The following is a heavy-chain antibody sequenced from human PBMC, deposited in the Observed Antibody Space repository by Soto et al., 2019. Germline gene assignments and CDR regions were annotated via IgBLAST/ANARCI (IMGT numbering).Heavy chain of an antibody. V-gene: IGHV5-10-1*01. Sequence: GESLKISCKGSGYSFTSYWISWVRQMPGKGLEWMGRIDPSDSYTNYSPSFQGHVTISADKSISTAYLQWSSLKASDTAMYYCARQPQEATFDFDIWGQGTMVTVSS. CDR3: ARQPQEATFDFDI. CDR2: IDPSDSYT. J-gene: IGHJ3*02. D-gene: IGHD5-12*01. CDR1: GYSFTSYW.